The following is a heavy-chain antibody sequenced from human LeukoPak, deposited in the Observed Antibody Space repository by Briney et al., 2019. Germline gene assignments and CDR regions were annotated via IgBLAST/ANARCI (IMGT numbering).Heavy chain of an antibody. Sequence: GGSLRLSCAASGFTVSSNYMNWVRQAPGKGLEWVSVIYSGGTTYYADSVKGRFTISRDSSKNTLYLQMNSLRAEDTAVYYCASQWELRYWGQGTLVTVSS. CDR3: ASQWELRY. D-gene: IGHD1-26*01. J-gene: IGHJ4*02. CDR1: GFTVSSNY. V-gene: IGHV3-53*01. CDR2: IYSGGTT.